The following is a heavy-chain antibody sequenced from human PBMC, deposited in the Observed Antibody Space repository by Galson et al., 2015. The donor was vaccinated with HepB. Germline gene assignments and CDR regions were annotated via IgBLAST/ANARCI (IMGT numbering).Heavy chain of an antibody. CDR2: IWYDGSNK. J-gene: IGHJ6*02. CDR1: GFTFSSYG. D-gene: IGHD3-22*01. Sequence: SLRLSCAASGFTFSSYGMHWVRQAPGKGLEWVAVIWYDGSNKYYADYVKGRFTISRDNSKNTLYLQMNSLRAEDTAVYYCARDREYYYDSSGYYYGSYYYYDGMDVWGQGTLVTVSS. V-gene: IGHV3-33*08. CDR3: ARDREYYYDSSGYYYGSYYYYDGMDV.